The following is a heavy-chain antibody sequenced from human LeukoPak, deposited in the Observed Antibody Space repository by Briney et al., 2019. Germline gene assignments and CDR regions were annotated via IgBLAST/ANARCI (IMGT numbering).Heavy chain of an antibody. CDR2: ISAYNGNT. CDR3: ARVRPLGYCSGGSCYYDY. Sequence: GASVKVSCKASGYTFTSYGISWVRQAPGQGLEWMGWISAYNGNTNYAQKLQGRVTMTTDKSTSTAYMELSSLRSEDTAVYYCARVRPLGYCSGGSCYYDYWGQGTLVTVSS. CDR1: GYTFTSYG. V-gene: IGHV1-18*01. J-gene: IGHJ4*02. D-gene: IGHD2-15*01.